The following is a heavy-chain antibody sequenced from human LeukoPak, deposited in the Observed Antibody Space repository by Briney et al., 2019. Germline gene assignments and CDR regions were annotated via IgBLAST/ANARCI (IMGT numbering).Heavy chain of an antibody. CDR3: ARDSLQLYYYYCMDV. V-gene: IGHV4-4*07. CDR2: IYTSGST. Sequence: PSETLSLTCTVSGGSISSYYWSWIRQPAGKGLEWIGRIYTSGSTNYNPSLKSRVTMSVDTSKNQFSLKLSSVTAADTAVYYCARDSLQLYYYYCMDVWGKGTTVTVSS. D-gene: IGHD5-18*01. J-gene: IGHJ6*03. CDR1: GGSISSYY.